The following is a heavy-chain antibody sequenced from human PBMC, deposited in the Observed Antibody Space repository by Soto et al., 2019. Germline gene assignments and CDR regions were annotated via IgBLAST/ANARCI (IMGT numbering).Heavy chain of an antibody. D-gene: IGHD3-16*01. Sequence: EVQLVESGGGLVQPGGSLRLSCAASGFTISSYWMSWVRQAPGKGPEWVANIKEDGSEKYYVDSVKGRFTISRDNAKNALYLQMNSMRGEDTGVYYCENWGKKFDYWGQGTLVTVSS. CDR1: GFTISSYW. CDR2: IKEDGSEK. CDR3: ENWGKKFDY. J-gene: IGHJ4*02. V-gene: IGHV3-7*05.